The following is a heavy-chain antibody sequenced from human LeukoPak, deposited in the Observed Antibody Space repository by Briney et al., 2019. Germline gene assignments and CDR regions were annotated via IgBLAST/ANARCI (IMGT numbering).Heavy chain of an antibody. CDR2: IIPIFGTA. J-gene: IGHJ4*02. V-gene: IGHV1-69*01. CDR3: ARSVSDTRYDY. D-gene: IGHD5/OR15-5a*01. CDR1: GGTFSSYA. Sequence: ASVKVSCKASGGTFSSYAISWLRQAPGQGLEWMGGIIPIFGTANYAQKFQGRVTITADESTSTAYMELSSLRSEDTAVYYCARSVSDTRYDYWGQGTLVTVSS.